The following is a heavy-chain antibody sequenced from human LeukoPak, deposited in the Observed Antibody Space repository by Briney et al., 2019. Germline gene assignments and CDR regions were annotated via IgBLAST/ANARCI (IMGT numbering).Heavy chain of an antibody. CDR2: ISSSSSYI. D-gene: IGHD6-13*01. Sequence: PGGSLRLSCAASGFTFSSYAMSWVRQAPGKGLEWVSSISSSSSYIYYADSVKGRFTISRDNAKNSLYLQMNSLRAEDTAVYYCARVRDPGIAAAPDAFDIWGQGTMVTVSS. CDR1: GFTFSSYA. J-gene: IGHJ3*02. CDR3: ARVRDPGIAAAPDAFDI. V-gene: IGHV3-21*01.